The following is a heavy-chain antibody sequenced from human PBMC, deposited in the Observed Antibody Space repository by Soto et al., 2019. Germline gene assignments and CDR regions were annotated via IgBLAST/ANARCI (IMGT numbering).Heavy chain of an antibody. CDR1: GFTFSSYW. CDR2: IKTDGSGT. V-gene: IGHV3-74*01. J-gene: IGHJ4*02. D-gene: IGHD3-22*01. Sequence: EVQLVESGGGLVQPGGSLRLSCAASGFTFSSYWMHWVRQAPGKGLVWVSRIKTDGSGTFYAGSVEGRFTISRDNAQNTLDLQMNSLRAEDTDVYYCARGDGDYYDGNGYLGRHWGQGTLVTVSS. CDR3: ARGDGDYYDGNGYLGRH.